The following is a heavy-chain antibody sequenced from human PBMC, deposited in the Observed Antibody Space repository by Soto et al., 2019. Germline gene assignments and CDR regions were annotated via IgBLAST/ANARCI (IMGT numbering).Heavy chain of an antibody. CDR1: GGSFSGYY. Sequence: KTSETLSLTCAVYGGSFSGYYWSWIRQPPGKGLEWIGEINHSGSTNYNPSLKSRVTISVDTSKNQFSLKLSSVTAADTAVYYCAREGYYDFWSGSHAFDIWGQGTMVTVSS. D-gene: IGHD3-3*01. CDR2: INHSGST. J-gene: IGHJ3*02. CDR3: AREGYYDFWSGSHAFDI. V-gene: IGHV4-34*01.